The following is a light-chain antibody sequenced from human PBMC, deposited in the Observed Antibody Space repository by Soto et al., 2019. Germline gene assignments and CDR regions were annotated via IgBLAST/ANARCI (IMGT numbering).Light chain of an antibody. V-gene: IGKV3-15*01. CDR2: GAF. J-gene: IGKJ4*01. CDR1: QSVSYN. CDR3: QQYKDWPPLS. Sequence: EIVMTQYPATLSVSTGETATLSCRASQSVSYNLAWYQQKPGQGPRLLIYGAFTRATGIPARFSGSGSWTEFTLTISSLQSEDFAVYYCQQYKDWPPLSFGGGNKLEIK.